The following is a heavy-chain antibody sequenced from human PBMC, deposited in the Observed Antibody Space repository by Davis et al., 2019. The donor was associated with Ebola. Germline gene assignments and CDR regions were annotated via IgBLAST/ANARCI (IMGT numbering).Heavy chain of an antibody. Sequence: PSETLSLTCTVSGGSISDYYWSWIRQHPGKGLEWIGHIYYTGSTYYNSSLKSRVTFSLDTSKNQFSLQLNSVTAADTAVYYCARFCSNTGCPVNWFDPWGPGALVTVSS. CDR2: IYYTGST. CDR3: ARFCSNTGCPVNWFDP. CDR1: GGSISDYY. V-gene: IGHV4-31*03. J-gene: IGHJ5*02. D-gene: IGHD2-2*01.